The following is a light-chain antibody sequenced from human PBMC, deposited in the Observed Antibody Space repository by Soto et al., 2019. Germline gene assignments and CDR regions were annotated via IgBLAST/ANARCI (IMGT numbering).Light chain of an antibody. J-gene: IGLJ3*02. CDR2: EVR. CDR1: SSDVGAYDF. CDR3: SSYTSDSPWV. V-gene: IGLV2-14*01. Sequence: QSVLAQPASVSGSPGQSITISCTGTSSDVGAYDFVSWYQQHPGEVPKLIIYEVRNRPSGVSNRFSGSKSGNTASLTISGLQAEDEADYYCSSYTSDSPWVFGGGTQLTVL.